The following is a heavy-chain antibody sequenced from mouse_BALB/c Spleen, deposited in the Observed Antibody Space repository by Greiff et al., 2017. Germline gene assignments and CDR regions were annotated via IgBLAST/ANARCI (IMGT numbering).Heavy chain of an antibody. D-gene: IGHD1-1*01. V-gene: IGHV3-2*02. J-gene: IGHJ4*01. Sequence: VQLKESGPGLVKPSQSLSLTCTVTGYSITSDYAWNWIRQFPGNKLEWMGYISYSGSTSYNPSLKSRISITRDTSKNQFFLQLNSVTTEDTATYYCAKSLYYGSSYNAMDYWGQGTSVTVSS. CDR2: ISYSGST. CDR1: GYSITSDYA. CDR3: AKSLYYGSSYNAMDY.